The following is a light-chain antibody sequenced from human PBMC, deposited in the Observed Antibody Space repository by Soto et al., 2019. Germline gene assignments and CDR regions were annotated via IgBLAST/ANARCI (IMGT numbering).Light chain of an antibody. Sequence: ESQMKQNHSTPPASVEDRITLTCRASQSISNWLAWYQQKPGTAPKLLIYHASSLESGVPSRFSGSGSGTEFTLTIFSLQPNDFTTYYCQQSTIYSITFGEGTRLEIK. CDR1: QSISNW. J-gene: IGKJ5*01. CDR2: HAS. V-gene: IGKV1-5*01. CDR3: QQSTIYSIT.